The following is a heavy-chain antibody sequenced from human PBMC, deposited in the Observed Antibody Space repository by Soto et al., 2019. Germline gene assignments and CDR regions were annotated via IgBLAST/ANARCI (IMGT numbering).Heavy chain of an antibody. CDR1: GGSISSYY. J-gene: IGHJ6*02. CDR3: ARDRGCGYSYGLRVYYYYGMDV. Sequence: PSETLSLTCTVSGGSISSYYWSWIRQPPGKGLEWIGYIYYSGSTNYNPSLKSRVTISVDTSENQFSLKLSSVTAADTAVYYCARDRGCGYSYGLRVYYYYGMDVWGQGTTVTVSS. V-gene: IGHV4-59*01. CDR2: IYYSGST. D-gene: IGHD5-18*01.